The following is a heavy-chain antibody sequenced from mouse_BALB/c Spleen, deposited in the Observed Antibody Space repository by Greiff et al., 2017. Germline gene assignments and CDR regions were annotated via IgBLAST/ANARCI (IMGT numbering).Heavy chain of an antibody. CDR3: TPDYYGFAY. D-gene: IGHD1-1*01. J-gene: IGHJ3*01. V-gene: IGHV6-6*02. CDR2: IRLKSNNYAT. CDR1: GFTFSNYW. Sequence: EVKLVESGGGLVQPGGSMKLSCVASGFTFSNYWMNWVRQSPEKGLEWVAEIRLKSNNYATHYAESVKGRFTISRDDSKSSVYLQMNNLRAEDTGIYYCTPDYYGFAYWGQGTLVTVSA.